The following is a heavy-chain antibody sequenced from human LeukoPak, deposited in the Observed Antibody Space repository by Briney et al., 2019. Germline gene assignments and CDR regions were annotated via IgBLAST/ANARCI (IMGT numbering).Heavy chain of an antibody. CDR1: GGTFSSYA. Sequence: SVKVSCKASGGTFSSYAISWVRQAPGQGLEWVGRIIPILDITKYAQKFQGRVAITADKSTTTAYMELNSLRSEDTAVYYCARSKTGVFEYWGLGTLVTASS. D-gene: IGHD3-9*01. J-gene: IGHJ4*02. V-gene: IGHV1-69*04. CDR3: ARSKTGVFEY. CDR2: IIPILDIT.